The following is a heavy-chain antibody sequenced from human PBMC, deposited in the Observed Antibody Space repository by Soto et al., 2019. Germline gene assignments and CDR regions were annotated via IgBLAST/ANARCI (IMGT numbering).Heavy chain of an antibody. J-gene: IGHJ6*02. CDR3: AREPQQLAFYYYGMDV. CDR2: IIPIFGTA. CDR1: GGPFSSYA. V-gene: IGHV1-69*13. D-gene: IGHD6-13*01. Sequence: SVKVSCKASGGPFSSYAISWVRQAPGQGLEWMGGIIPIFGTANYAQKFQGRVTITADESTSTAYMELSSLRSEDTAVYYCAREPQQLAFYYYGMDVWGQGTTVTVSS.